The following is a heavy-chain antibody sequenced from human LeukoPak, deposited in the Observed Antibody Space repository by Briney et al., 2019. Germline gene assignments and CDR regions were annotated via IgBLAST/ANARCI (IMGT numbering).Heavy chain of an antibody. CDR1: GGSFSGYY. D-gene: IGHD3-10*01. CDR2: INHSGST. Sequence: SETLSLTCAVYGGSFSGYYWSWIRQPPGKGLEWIGEINHSGSTNYNPSLKSRVTISVDTSKNQFSLKLSSVTAADTAVYYCARGYGPGSHGHYYYYMDVWGKGTTVTVSS. CDR3: ARGYGPGSHGHYYYYMDV. V-gene: IGHV4-34*01. J-gene: IGHJ6*03.